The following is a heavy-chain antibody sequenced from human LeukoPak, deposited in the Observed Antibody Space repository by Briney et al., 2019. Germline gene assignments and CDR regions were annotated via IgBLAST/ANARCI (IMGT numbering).Heavy chain of an antibody. J-gene: IGHJ4*02. CDR3: TRGRHIVMVTTSFDF. Sequence: ASVKVSCKASGYTFTSYYMHWVRQAPGQGLEWMGIINPSGGDTRYAQKFQGRVTMTGDMSTSTFYMELSSLKSEDTAVYYCTRGRHIVMVTTSFDFWGQGTLVTVSS. V-gene: IGHV1-46*01. CDR1: GYTFTSYY. D-gene: IGHD2-21*02. CDR2: INPSGGDT.